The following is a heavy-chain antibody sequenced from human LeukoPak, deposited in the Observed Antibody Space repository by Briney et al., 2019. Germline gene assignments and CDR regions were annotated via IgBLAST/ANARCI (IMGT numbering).Heavy chain of an antibody. D-gene: IGHD6-19*01. J-gene: IGHJ4*02. CDR3: AKDTTLHYSGSLDY. CDR2: LTWNSGTI. CDR1: GFTFDDYA. Sequence: GRSLRLSCAASGFTFDDYAMHWVRQAPGKGLEWVSGLTWNSGTIGYADSVKGRFTISRDNAKNSMYLQMNSVRAEDTALYYCAKDTTLHYSGSLDYWGQGTLVTVSS. V-gene: IGHV3-9*01.